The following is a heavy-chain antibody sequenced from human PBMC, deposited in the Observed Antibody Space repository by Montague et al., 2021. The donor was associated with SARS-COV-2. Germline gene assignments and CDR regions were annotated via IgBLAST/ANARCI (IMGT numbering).Heavy chain of an antibody. CDR2: ISSDGNTK. D-gene: IGHD1-14*01. CDR1: GFTFDSFI. J-gene: IGHJ4*02. CDR3: ARDNPDY. V-gene: IGHV3-30*03. Sequence: SLRLSCAASGFTFDSFIMHWVRQAPSKGLEWLAVISSDGNTKYYADSVKGRFTASRDNSKNTVYLELSRLRIEDTALYYCARDNPDYWGQGTLVAVSS.